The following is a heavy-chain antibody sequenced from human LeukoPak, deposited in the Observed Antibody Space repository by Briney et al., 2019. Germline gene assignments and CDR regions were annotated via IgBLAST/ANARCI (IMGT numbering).Heavy chain of an antibody. V-gene: IGHV3-66*01. CDR3: ARGLYDFWSGYRPMDV. D-gene: IGHD3-3*01. CDR1: GFTVSSNY. Sequence: GSLRLSCAASGFTVSSNYMSWVRQAPGKGLEWVSVIYSGGSTYYADSVKGRFTISRDNSKNTLYLQMNSLRAEDTAVYYCARGLYDFWSGYRPMDVWGQGTTVTVSS. J-gene: IGHJ6*02. CDR2: IYSGGST.